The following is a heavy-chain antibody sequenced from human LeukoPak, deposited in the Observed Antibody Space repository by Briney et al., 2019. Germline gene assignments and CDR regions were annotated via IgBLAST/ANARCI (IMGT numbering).Heavy chain of an antibody. D-gene: IGHD6-19*01. V-gene: IGHV1-69*04. CDR1: VGTFSSYA. CDR2: IIPILGIA. J-gene: IGHJ4*02. Sequence: ASVKVSCKASVGTFSSYAISWVRQAPAQGLEWMGRIIPILGIANYAQKFQGRVTITADKSTSTAYMGLSSLRSEDTAVYYCARATTVAGTKESGVGYWGQGTLVTVSS. CDR3: ARATTVAGTKESGVGY.